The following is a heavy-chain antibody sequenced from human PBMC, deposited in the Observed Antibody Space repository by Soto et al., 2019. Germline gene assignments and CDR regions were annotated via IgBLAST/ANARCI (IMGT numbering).Heavy chain of an antibody. Sequence: GGSLRLSCAVAGFTVSSNYMSWVRQAPGKGLEWVSVIYSGGSTYYADSLKGRFTISRDNPKNTLYLQMNSLRAEDTAVYYCVRDSYYDSSEGFDYWGQGTLVTVSS. V-gene: IGHV3-66*01. J-gene: IGHJ4*02. CDR1: GFTVSSNY. CDR2: IYSGGST. D-gene: IGHD3-22*01. CDR3: VRDSYYDSSEGFDY.